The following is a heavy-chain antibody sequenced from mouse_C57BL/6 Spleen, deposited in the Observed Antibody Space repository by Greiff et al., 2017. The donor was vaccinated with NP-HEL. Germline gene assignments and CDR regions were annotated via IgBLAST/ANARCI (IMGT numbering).Heavy chain of an antibody. CDR1: GYTFTSYW. V-gene: IGHV1-64*01. CDR2: IHPNSGST. D-gene: IGHD3-2*02. J-gene: IGHJ4*01. CDR3: ASLDSSGPFYAMDY. Sequence: QVHVKQPGAELVKPGASVKLSCKASGYTFTSYWMHWVKQRPGQGLEWIGMIHPNSGSTNYNEKFKSKATLTVDKSSSTAYMQLSSLTSEDSAVYYCASLDSSGPFYAMDYWGQGTSVTVSS.